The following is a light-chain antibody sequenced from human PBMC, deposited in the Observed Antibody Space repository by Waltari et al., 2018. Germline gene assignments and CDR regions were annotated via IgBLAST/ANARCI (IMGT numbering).Light chain of an antibody. Sequence: DIQMTQSPSTLSASIGDRVTITCRASQRITIWLAWYQQKPGKAPKLLIYKASTLEGGVQSRFSGSGSGTEFTLTISSLQPDDFATYHCQQYNSYPYTFGQGTKLEIK. CDR1: QRITIW. CDR3: QQYNSYPYT. V-gene: IGKV1-5*03. CDR2: KAS. J-gene: IGKJ2*01.